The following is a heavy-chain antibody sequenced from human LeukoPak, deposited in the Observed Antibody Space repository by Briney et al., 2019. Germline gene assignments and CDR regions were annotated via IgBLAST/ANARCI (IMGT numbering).Heavy chain of an antibody. CDR1: GDSVSSNSVT. CDR2: TYYRSTWYN. D-gene: IGHD2-2*01. CDR3: ARRLTQYDCFDP. V-gene: IGHV6-1*01. Sequence: SQTLSLTCAISGDSVSSNSVTWNWIRQSPSRGFEWLGRTYYRSTWYNDYAVSVRGRITVSPDTSKNQFSLHLNSVTPEDTAVYYCARRLTQYDCFDPWGQGILVTVSS. J-gene: IGHJ5*02.